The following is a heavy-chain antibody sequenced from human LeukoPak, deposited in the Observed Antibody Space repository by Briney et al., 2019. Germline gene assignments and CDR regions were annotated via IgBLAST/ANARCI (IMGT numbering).Heavy chain of an antibody. V-gene: IGHV1-3*01. CDR1: GYTFTSYA. CDR3: ARGSYKAYYYGSGSYSDHDY. CDR2: INAGNGNT. D-gene: IGHD3-10*01. J-gene: IGHJ4*02. Sequence: ASVKVSCKASGYTFTSYAMHWVRQAPGQRLEWMGWINAGNGNTKYSQKFQGRVTITRDTSASTAYMELSSLRSEDTAVYYCARGSYKAYYYGSGSYSDHDYWGQGTPVTVSS.